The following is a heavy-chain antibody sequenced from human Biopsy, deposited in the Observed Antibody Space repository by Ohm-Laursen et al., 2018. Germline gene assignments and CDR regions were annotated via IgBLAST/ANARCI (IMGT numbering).Heavy chain of an antibody. D-gene: IGHD1-26*01. Sequence: SETLSFTCPVSGGSFSGTYWSWIRQTPGQGLVWIGYIYYSGSTNYNPSLKSRVTISVGRSKNHFSLELSSVTAADTAVYYCARVGVGAPSVDYFDSWGQGALVTVSS. J-gene: IGHJ4*02. CDR3: ARVGVGAPSVDYFDS. CDR2: IYYSGST. V-gene: IGHV4-59*01. CDR1: GGSFSGTY.